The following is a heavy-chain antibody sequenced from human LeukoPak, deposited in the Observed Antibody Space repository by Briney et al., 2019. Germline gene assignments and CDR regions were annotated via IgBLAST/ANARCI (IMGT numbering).Heavy chain of an antibody. CDR1: GYTFTSYY. CDR3: ASSSDSSGWYYFDY. J-gene: IGHJ4*02. CDR2: ISYDGSNK. Sequence: SCKASGYTFTSYYMHWVRQAPGKGLEWVAVISYDGSNKYYADSVKGRFTISRDNAKNSLYLQMNSLRAEDTAVYYCASSSDSSGWYYFDYWGQGTLVTVSS. V-gene: IGHV3-30*04. D-gene: IGHD6-19*01.